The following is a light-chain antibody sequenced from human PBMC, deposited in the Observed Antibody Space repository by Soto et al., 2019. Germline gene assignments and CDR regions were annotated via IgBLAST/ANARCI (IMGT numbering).Light chain of an antibody. Sequence: QSVLTQPASVSRSPGQSITISCTGTRLDVGGYNYVSWYQQQPGKAPKLIIYEVTNRPSGVSDRFSGSKSDNTASLTISGLQTEDEADYYCCSYVSSKTYLFGTGTKLTVL. CDR1: RLDVGGYNY. CDR2: EVT. J-gene: IGLJ1*01. CDR3: CSYVSSKTYL. V-gene: IGLV2-14*03.